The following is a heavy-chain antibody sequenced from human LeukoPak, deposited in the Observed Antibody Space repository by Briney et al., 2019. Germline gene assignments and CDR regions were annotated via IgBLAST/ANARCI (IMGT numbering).Heavy chain of an antibody. J-gene: IGHJ4*02. CDR3: AKDPAVLLWFGESRGPFDY. D-gene: IGHD3-10*01. Sequence: SGGSLRLSCAASGFTFSSYAMSWVRQAPGKGLEWVSAISGSGGSTYYADSVKGRFTISRDNSKNTLYLQMNSLRAEDTAVYYCAKDPAVLLWFGESRGPFDYWGQGTLVTVSS. CDR2: ISGSGGST. V-gene: IGHV3-23*01. CDR1: GFTFSSYA.